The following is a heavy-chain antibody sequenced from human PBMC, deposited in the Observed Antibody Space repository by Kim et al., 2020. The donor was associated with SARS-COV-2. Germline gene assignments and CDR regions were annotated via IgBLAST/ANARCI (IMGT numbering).Heavy chain of an antibody. CDR2: ISGSGDTT. CDR1: GLSFMNAV. J-gene: IGHJ4*02. CDR3: ASRGGGGWYYFDF. D-gene: IGHD6-19*01. Sequence: GGSLRLSCAASGLSFMNAVMSWVRKAPGKRLEWVSSISGSGDTTYFADSVKGRFTISRDNSKNTLYLQMNSLRADDTAVYYCASRGGGGWYYFDFWGQGTLVTVSS. V-gene: IGHV3-23*01.